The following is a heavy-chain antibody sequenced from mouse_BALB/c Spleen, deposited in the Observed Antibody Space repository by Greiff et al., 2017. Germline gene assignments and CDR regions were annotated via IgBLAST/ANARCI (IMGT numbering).Heavy chain of an antibody. CDR1: GFSLTSYG. CDR2: IWSGGST. J-gene: IGHJ4*01. D-gene: IGHD2-1*01. V-gene: IGHV2-4-1*01. CDR3: ARNRDYGNPYYYAMDY. Sequence: VHLVESGPGLVQPSQSLSITCTVSGFSLTSYGVHWVRQSPGKGLEWLGVIWSGGSTDYNAAFISRLSISKDNSKSQVFFKMNSLQADDTAIYYCARNRDYGNPYYYAMDYWGQGTSVTVSS.